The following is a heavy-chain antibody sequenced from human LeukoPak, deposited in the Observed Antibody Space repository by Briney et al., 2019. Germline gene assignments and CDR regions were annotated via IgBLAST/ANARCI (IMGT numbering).Heavy chain of an antibody. CDR2: ISGSGSST. D-gene: IGHD4-23*01. CDR3: AKGRVKRDYGGNSIRPPLFDY. J-gene: IGHJ4*02. V-gene: IGHV3-23*01. Sequence: GGSLRLSCAASGFTFSSYAMSWVRQAPGKGLEWVSAISGSGSSTYYADSVKGRFTISRDNSKNTLYLQMNSLRAEDTAVYYCAKGRVKRDYGGNSIRPPLFDYWGQGTLVTVSS. CDR1: GFTFSSYA.